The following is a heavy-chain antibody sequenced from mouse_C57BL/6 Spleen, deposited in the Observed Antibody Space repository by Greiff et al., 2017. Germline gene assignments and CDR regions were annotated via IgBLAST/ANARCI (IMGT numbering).Heavy chain of an antibody. CDR1: GYTFTSYW. J-gene: IGHJ2*01. Sequence: QVQLQQPGAELVMPGASVKLSCKASGYTFTSYWMHWVKQRPGQGLAWIGEIDPSDSYTNYNQKFKGKSTLTVDKSSSTAYMQLSSLTSEDSAVYYCASRGRYFDYWGQGTTLTVSS. CDR3: ASRGRYFDY. CDR2: IDPSDSYT. V-gene: IGHV1-69*01.